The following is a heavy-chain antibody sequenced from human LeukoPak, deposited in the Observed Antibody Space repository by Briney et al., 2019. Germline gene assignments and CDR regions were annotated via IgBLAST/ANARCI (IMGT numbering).Heavy chain of an antibody. V-gene: IGHV4-59*01. CDR3: ARTRPNSYYFDY. CDR2: IYSSGGT. J-gene: IGHJ4*02. D-gene: IGHD4-23*01. Sequence: SETLPLTCTVSGGSISYYFWSWIRQPPGKGLEWIGYIYSSGGTKYNSSLESRVTISVDTSKNQFSLKLSSVTAADTAVYYCARTRPNSYYFDYWGQGTLVTVSS. CDR1: GGSISYYF.